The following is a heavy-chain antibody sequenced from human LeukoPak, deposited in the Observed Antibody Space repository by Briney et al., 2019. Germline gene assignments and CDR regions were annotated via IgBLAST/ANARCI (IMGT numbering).Heavy chain of an antibody. J-gene: IGHJ4*02. CDR3: AKDGGLWVSAHWGDS. CDR2: ITTGGPNT. Sequence: GGSLRLSCTASGLTFSSYTMSWVRQAPGKGLKWVSTITTGGPNTYYADSVKGRFTVSRDDSKNTLYLQMNSLRAEDTAVYYCAKDGGLWVSAHWGDSWGRGTLVTVSS. D-gene: IGHD7-27*01. V-gene: IGHV3-23*01. CDR1: GLTFSSYT.